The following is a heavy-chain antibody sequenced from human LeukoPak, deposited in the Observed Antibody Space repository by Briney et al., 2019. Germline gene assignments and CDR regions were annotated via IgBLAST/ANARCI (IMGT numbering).Heavy chain of an antibody. D-gene: IGHD2/OR15-2a*01. V-gene: IGHV3-66*02. J-gene: IGHJ4*02. CDR1: GFTVSSNY. CDR2: LYSAGNT. CDR3: ARAREYLAIDY. Sequence: GGSLRLSCAASGFTVSSNYMNWVRQAPGKGLEWVSFLYSAGNTFYADSVKGRFTISRDNSKNTLYLKMNSLRPEDTAVYYCARAREYLAIDYWGQGTLVTVSS.